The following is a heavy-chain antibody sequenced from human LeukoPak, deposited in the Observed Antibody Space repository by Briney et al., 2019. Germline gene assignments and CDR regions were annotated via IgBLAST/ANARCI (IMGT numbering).Heavy chain of an antibody. J-gene: IGHJ4*02. V-gene: IGHV3-23*01. CDR2: ISGSGGST. CDR1: GFTFSSYA. Sequence: GGSLRLSCAASGFTFSSYAMSWVHQAPGKGLEWVSAISGSGGSTYYADSVKGRFTISRDNSKNTLYLQMNSLRAEDTAVYYCASRDPCSGGTCYGLGYWGQGTLVTVSS. CDR3: ASRDPCSGGTCYGLGY. D-gene: IGHD2-15*01.